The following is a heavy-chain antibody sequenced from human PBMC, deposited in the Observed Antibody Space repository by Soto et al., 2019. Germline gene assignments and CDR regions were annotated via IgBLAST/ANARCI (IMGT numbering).Heavy chain of an antibody. CDR2: IYYSGST. Sequence: PSETLSLTCTVSGGSISSYYWSWIRQPPGKGLEWIGYIYYSGSTNYNPSLKSRVTISVDTSKNQFSLKLSSVTAADTAVYYCARVMVRGVIFFDYWGQGTLVTVSS. D-gene: IGHD3-10*01. J-gene: IGHJ4*02. CDR1: GGSISSYY. V-gene: IGHV4-59*01. CDR3: ARVMVRGVIFFDY.